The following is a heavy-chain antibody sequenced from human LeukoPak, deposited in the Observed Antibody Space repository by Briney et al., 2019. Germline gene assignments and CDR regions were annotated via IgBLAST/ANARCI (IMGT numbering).Heavy chain of an antibody. D-gene: IGHD5-18*01. CDR1: GFTLSSYA. CDR3: AREWIQLWSLDY. J-gene: IGHJ4*02. Sequence: GRSLRLSCAASGFTLSSYAMHWVRQAPGKGLEWVAVISYDGSNKYYADSVKGRFTISRDNARNSLYLQMNSLRAEDTAVYYCAREWIQLWSLDYWGQGTLVTVSS. CDR2: ISYDGSNK. V-gene: IGHV3-30-3*01.